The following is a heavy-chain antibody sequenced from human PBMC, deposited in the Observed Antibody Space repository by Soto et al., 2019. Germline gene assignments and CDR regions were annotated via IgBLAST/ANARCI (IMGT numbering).Heavy chain of an antibody. V-gene: IGHV3-23*01. D-gene: IGHD4-17*01. J-gene: IGHJ4*02. CDR1: GFTFNSYG. Sequence: EVQLLESGGGLVRPGGSLRLSCAASGFTFNSYGMSWVRQAPGKGLEWVAVVSPSGENTNYADSVKGRFTISRDNSNNTVNLQMNSLRAEDTAIYFCAKTGFGDYDYWGPGALVTVSS. CDR3: AKTGFGDYDY. CDR2: VSPSGENT.